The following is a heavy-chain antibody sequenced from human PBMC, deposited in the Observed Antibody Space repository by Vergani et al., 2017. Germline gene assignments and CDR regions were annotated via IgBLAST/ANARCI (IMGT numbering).Heavy chain of an antibody. D-gene: IGHD3-22*01. CDR3: ARATYYYDSSGYYYPRIDAFDI. CDR1: GYTFTGYY. J-gene: IGHJ3*02. Sequence: QVQLVQSGAEVKKPGASVKVSCKASGYTFTGYYMHWVRQAPGQGLEWMGWINPNSGGTNYAQKFQGRVTMDRETSSSTAYMELSRLRSDDTAVYYCARATYYYDSSGYYYPRIDAFDIWGQGTMVTVSS. CDR2: INPNSGGT. V-gene: IGHV1-2*02.